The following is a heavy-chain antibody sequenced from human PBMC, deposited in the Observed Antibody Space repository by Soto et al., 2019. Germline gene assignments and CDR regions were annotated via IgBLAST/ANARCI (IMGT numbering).Heavy chain of an antibody. Sequence: SETLSLTCAVSGDSISRSYWWSWVRQPPGKGLEWIGYIYYSGSTNYNPSLKSRVTISVDTSKNQFSLKLSSVTAADTAVYYCASSTTGTYYFDYWGQGTLVTVSS. V-gene: IGHV4-59*08. CDR2: IYYSGST. CDR3: ASSTTGTYYFDY. J-gene: IGHJ4*02. CDR1: GDSISRSYW. D-gene: IGHD1-1*01.